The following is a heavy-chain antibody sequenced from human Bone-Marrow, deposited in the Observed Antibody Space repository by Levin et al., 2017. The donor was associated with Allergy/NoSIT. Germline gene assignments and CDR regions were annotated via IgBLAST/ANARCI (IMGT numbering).Heavy chain of an antibody. Sequence: ASVKVSCKTSGYTFTGHYMHWVRQAPGEGLEWMGWINLYSGDTKYAQKFQGRVTMTSDTSITTSYMELRSLRSEDTALYYCFRGFEFWGQGTQVTVSA. CDR1: GYTFTGHY. J-gene: IGHJ4*02. V-gene: IGHV1-2*02. D-gene: IGHD3-16*01. CDR2: INLYSGDT. CDR3: FRGFEF.